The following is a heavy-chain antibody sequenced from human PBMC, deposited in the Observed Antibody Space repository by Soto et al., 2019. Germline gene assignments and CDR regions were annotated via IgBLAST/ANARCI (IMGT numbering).Heavy chain of an antibody. V-gene: IGHV3-33*01. D-gene: IGHD2-15*01. J-gene: IGHJ6*02. CDR1: GFTFSNYG. CDR2: IWYDGSNK. Sequence: QVQLVESGGGVVQPGGSLRLSCAASGFTFSNYGMHWVRQAPGKGLESVAVIWYDGSNKYYADSVKGRFTISRDNSKNTMYLQVNSLRAEHTAVYYCARDYSRYYGMDVWGQGTTVTVSS. CDR3: ARDYSRYYGMDV.